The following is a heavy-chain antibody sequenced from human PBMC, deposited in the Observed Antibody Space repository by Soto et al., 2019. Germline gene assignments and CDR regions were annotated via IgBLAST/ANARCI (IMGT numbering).Heavy chain of an antibody. J-gene: IGHJ1*01. Sequence: PGGSLRLSCSASGFTFSSYAMHWVRQAPGKGLEYVSAISSNGGSTYYADSVKGRFTISRDNSKITLYLQMSSLRAEDTAVYYCVKWEFESASSDTIYFQHWGQGTLVTVSS. CDR1: GFTFSSYA. D-gene: IGHD3-3*01. CDR3: VKWEFESASSDTIYFQH. V-gene: IGHV3-64D*08. CDR2: ISSNGGST.